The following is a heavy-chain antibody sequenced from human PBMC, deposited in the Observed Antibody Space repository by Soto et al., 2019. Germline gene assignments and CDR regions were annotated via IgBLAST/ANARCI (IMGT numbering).Heavy chain of an antibody. Sequence: GGSLRLSCAASGFTCSSYDMSWVRQAPGKGLEWVSTILADGRTFYVDSVKGRFTISRDNSKNTVYLQMNSLTAGDTALYYCAKATATGGGAFDICGQGTMVTVSS. D-gene: IGHD2-8*02. CDR2: ILADGRT. CDR3: AKATATGGGAFDI. CDR1: GFTCSSYD. V-gene: IGHV3-23*01. J-gene: IGHJ3*02.